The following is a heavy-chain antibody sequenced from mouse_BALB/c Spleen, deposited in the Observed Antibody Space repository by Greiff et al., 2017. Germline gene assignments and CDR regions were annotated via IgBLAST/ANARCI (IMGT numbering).Heavy chain of an antibody. D-gene: IGHD4-1*01. Sequence: EVQGVESGGGLVKPGGSLKLSCAASGFTFSSYAMSWVRQTPEKRLEWVATISSGGSYTYCPDSVKGRFTISRDNAKNTLYLQMSSLRSEDTAMYYCAELGRFAYWGQGTLVTVSA. CDR2: ISSGGSYT. V-gene: IGHV5-9-3*01. J-gene: IGHJ3*01. CDR3: AELGRFAY. CDR1: GFTFSSYA.